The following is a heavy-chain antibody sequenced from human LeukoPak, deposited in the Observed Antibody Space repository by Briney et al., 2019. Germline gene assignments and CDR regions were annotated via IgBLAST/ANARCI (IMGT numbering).Heavy chain of an antibody. CDR2: IYYSGST. CDR1: GGSISSYY. CDR3: ARVMRGGYFFGY. J-gene: IGHJ4*02. V-gene: IGHV4-59*01. D-gene: IGHD2-21*01. Sequence: PSETLSLTCTVSGGSISSYYWSWIRQPPGKGLEWIGYIYYSGSTNYNPSLKSRVTISVDPSKNQFSLKLSSVTAADTAVYYCARVMRGGYFFGYWGQGTLVTVSS.